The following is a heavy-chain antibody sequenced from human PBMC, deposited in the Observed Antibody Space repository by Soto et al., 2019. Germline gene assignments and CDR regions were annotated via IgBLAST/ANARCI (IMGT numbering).Heavy chain of an antibody. D-gene: IGHD4-17*01. J-gene: IGHJ4*02. CDR1: GGSISSSSYY. CDR2: IYYSGST. V-gene: IGHV4-39*01. Sequence: SETLSLTCTVSGGSISSSSYYWGWIRQPPGKGLEWIGSIYYSGSTYYNPSLKSRVTISVDTSKNQFSLKLSSVTAADTAVYYCARPGLRYGDYERYFDYWGQGTLVTVSS. CDR3: ARPGLRYGDYERYFDY.